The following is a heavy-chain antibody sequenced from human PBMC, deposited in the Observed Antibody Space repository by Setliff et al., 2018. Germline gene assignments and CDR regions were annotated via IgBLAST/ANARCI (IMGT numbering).Heavy chain of an antibody. CDR3: ARVPRLEWLLPTFDS. CDR1: GFTFTDHY. J-gene: IGHJ4*02. CDR2: INPNSGGT. V-gene: IGHV1-2*02. Sequence: ASVKVSCKASGFTFTDHYMHWVRQAPGQGLEWMGWINPNSGGTNYAQKFQGRVTMTRDTSISTAYMELRSLRSDDTAVYYCARVPRLEWLLPTFDSWGQGTLVNVSS. D-gene: IGHD3-3*01.